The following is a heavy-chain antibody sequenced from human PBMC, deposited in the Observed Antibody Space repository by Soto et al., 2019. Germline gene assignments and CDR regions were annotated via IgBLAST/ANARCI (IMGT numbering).Heavy chain of an antibody. V-gene: IGHV4-59*01. CDR2: VYYTGST. CDR3: ARSIAVPSSHIDH. Sequence: RSLTCRVSGGSMSGYYWSWIRQAPGKGLEWIGYVYYTGSTNYNPSLQSRVTISVDTSNKQFSLSLRLVTAADTAVYFCARSIAVPSSHIDHWGQGIRVTVYS. J-gene: IGHJ4*02. CDR1: GGSMSGYY. D-gene: IGHD6-6*01.